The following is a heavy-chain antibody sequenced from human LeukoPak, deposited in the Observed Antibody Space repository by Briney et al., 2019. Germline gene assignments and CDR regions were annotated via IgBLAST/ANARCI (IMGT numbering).Heavy chain of an antibody. D-gene: IGHD3-10*01. CDR1: GYTFTSYG. Sequence: ASVTVSCKASGYTFTSYGISWVRQAPGQGLEGMGWISAYNGNTNYAQKLQGRVTMTTDTSTSTAYMELRSLRSDDTAVYYCAREARSLWFGELLTQGDAFDIWGQGTMVTVSS. CDR3: AREARSLWFGELLTQGDAFDI. CDR2: ISAYNGNT. V-gene: IGHV1-18*01. J-gene: IGHJ3*02.